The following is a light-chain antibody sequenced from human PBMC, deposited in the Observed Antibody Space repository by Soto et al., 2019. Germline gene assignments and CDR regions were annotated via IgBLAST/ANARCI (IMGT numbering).Light chain of an antibody. V-gene: IGKV3-11*01. Sequence: DIVLTQSPATLSLSPGERATLSCRASQSVYSYLAWYQQKPGQAPRLLIYDASTRATGIPARFSGSGSGTDFTLTISSLEPEDFAVYYCQQRSNWPITFGQGTRLEIK. CDR2: DAS. J-gene: IGKJ5*01. CDR1: QSVYSY. CDR3: QQRSNWPIT.